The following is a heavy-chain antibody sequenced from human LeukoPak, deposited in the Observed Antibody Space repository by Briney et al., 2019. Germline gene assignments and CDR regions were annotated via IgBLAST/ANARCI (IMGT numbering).Heavy chain of an antibody. CDR3: ARDRATVSNYYGSGSYYGWFDP. CDR2: INPNSGGT. Sequence: ALVKVSCKASGYTFTGYYMHWVRQAPGQGLEWMGWINPNSGGTNYAQKFQGRVTMTRDTSTSTVYMELSSLRSEDTAVYYCARDRATVSNYYGSGSYYGWFDPWGQGTLVTVSS. V-gene: IGHV1-2*02. CDR1: GYTFTGYY. J-gene: IGHJ5*02. D-gene: IGHD3-10*01.